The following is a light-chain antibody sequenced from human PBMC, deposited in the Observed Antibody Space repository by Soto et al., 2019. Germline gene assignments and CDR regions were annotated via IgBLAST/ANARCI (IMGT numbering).Light chain of an antibody. J-gene: IGKJ5*01. Sequence: DIVMTQSSDSLAVSLGERATINCKSSQSVSYSSNNKNNLAWYQQKPGQPPKLLIYWASTRESGVPDRFSGSGSGTDFTLTISSLQAEDVAVYYCQQYDSTPPTFGQGTRLEIK. CDR1: QSVSYSSNNKNN. V-gene: IGKV4-1*01. CDR3: QQYDSTPPT. CDR2: WAS.